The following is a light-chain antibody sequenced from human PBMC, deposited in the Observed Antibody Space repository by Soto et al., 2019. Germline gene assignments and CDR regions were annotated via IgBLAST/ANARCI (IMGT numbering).Light chain of an antibody. V-gene: IGLV2-14*01. CDR3: SSYTSSSTYV. Sequence: QSALTLPASVSGSPGQSITISCTGTSSDVGGYNYVSWYQQHPGKAPKLMIYDVSNRPSGVSNRFSGSKSGNTASLTISWLQAEDEADYYRSSYTSSSTYVFGTGTKVTVL. J-gene: IGLJ1*01. CDR1: SSDVGGYNY. CDR2: DVS.